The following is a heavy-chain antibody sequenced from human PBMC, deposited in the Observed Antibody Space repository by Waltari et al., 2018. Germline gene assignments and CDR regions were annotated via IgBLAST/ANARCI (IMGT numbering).Heavy chain of an antibody. CDR1: GGSFSGYY. CDR2: INHSGST. V-gene: IGHV4-34*01. Sequence: QVQLQQWGAGLLKPSETLSLTCAVYGGSFSGYYWSWIRQPPGKGLEWIGEINHSGSTNYNPSLKSRVTISVDTSKNQFSLKLSSVTAADTAVYYCARGTFGDFWSGYYGGVSWFDPWGQGTLVTVSS. J-gene: IGHJ5*02. D-gene: IGHD3-3*01. CDR3: ARGTFGDFWSGYYGGVSWFDP.